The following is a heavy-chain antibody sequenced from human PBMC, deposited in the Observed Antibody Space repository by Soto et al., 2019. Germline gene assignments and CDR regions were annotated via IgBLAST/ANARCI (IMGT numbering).Heavy chain of an antibody. Sequence: EVQILESGGGLVQPGGSLRLSCAAFGFTFSSYAMYWVRQAPGKGLAWVSGISDSGTGTYYADSVKGRFTISRDNSKNTVYLQMKSLRAEDTAVYYCAKDHTVVIRDAFDIWGQGTMVNVSS. CDR3: AKDHTVVIRDAFDI. J-gene: IGHJ3*02. V-gene: IGHV3-23*01. CDR1: GFTFSSYA. CDR2: ISDSGTGT. D-gene: IGHD3-22*01.